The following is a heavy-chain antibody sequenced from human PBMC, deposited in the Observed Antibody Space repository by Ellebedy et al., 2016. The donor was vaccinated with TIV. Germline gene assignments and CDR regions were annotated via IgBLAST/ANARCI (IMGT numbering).Heavy chain of an antibody. CDR3: ARDSHYDSSGYPLDY. J-gene: IGHJ4*02. Sequence: ASVKVSCXASGYTFTGYYMHWVRQAPGQGLEWMGWINPNSGGTNYAQKFQGRVTMTRDTSISTAYMELSRLRSDDTAVYYCARDSHYDSSGYPLDYWGQGTLVTVSS. V-gene: IGHV1-2*02. CDR1: GYTFTGYY. D-gene: IGHD3-22*01. CDR2: INPNSGGT.